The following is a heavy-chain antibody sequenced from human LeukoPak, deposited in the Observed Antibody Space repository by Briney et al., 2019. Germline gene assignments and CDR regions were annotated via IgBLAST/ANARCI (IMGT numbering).Heavy chain of an antibody. V-gene: IGHV5-51*01. CDR3: ARDSGSGVLDY. CDR1: GYRFTSNW. Sequence: GESLKISCKGSGYRFTSNWIAWVRQMPGKGLEWMGIIYAGDSDTRYSPSFQGQVTLSADKSISSAYLQWSSLRASDTAIYYCARDSGSGVLDYWGQGTLVTVSS. CDR2: IYAGDSDT. J-gene: IGHJ4*02. D-gene: IGHD3-10*01.